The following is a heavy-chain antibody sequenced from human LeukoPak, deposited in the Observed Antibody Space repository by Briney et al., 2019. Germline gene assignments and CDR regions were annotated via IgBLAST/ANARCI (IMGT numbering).Heavy chain of an antibody. CDR1: GYTFTSYY. D-gene: IGHD6-13*01. J-gene: IGHJ4*02. CDR2: INPSGGST. CDR3: AGASAGTIAAAGSLDY. Sequence: ASVKVSCTASGYTFTSYYMHWVRQAPGQGLEWMGIINPSGGSTSYAQKFQGRVTMTRDTSTSTVYMELSSLRSEDTAVYYCAGASAGTIAAAGSLDYWGQGTLVTVSS. V-gene: IGHV1-46*01.